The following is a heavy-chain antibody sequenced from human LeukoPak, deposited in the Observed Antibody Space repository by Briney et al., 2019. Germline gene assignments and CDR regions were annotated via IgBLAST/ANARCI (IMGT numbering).Heavy chain of an antibody. J-gene: IGHJ4*02. CDR3: ARDRIAVAGSTFDY. Sequence: GGSLRLSCAASGFTFSSYWMHWVRQAPGKGLVWFSRINSDGSSTSYADSVKGRFTISRDNAKNTLYLQMNSLRAEDTAVYYCARDRIAVAGSTFDYWGQGTLVTVSS. V-gene: IGHV3-74*01. CDR2: INSDGSST. CDR1: GFTFSSYW. D-gene: IGHD6-19*01.